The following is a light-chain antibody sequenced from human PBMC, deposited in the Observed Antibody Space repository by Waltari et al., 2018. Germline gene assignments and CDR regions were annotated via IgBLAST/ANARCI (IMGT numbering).Light chain of an antibody. CDR1: NSNIGRNS. CDR2: GSN. J-gene: IGLJ1*01. Sequence: QSVLTQPPSASGTPGQRVTISCSGTNSNIGRNSVFWYQQLPGSAPKLLIYGSNQRPSGVPDRFSASKSGTSASLAISGLRSEYAADYYCAAWDDSLSVSYVFGSGTKVTV. V-gene: IGLV1-47*01. CDR3: AAWDDSLSVSYV.